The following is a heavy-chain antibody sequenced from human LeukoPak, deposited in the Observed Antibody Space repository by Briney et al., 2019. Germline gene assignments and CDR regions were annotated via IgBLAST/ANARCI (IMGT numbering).Heavy chain of an antibody. CDR2: IRNKVRGYTT. V-gene: IGHV3-72*01. CDR1: GFIYSDHY. CDR3: ARGAVAGTNWYFDY. Sequence: GGSLGLSCAASGFIYSDHYMDWVRQAPGRGLKWVARIRNKVRGYTTEYAASVQGRFTISRDDSSNSLYLQMSSLKTEDTAVYFCARGAVAGTNWYFDYWGQGTLVAVSS. D-gene: IGHD6-19*01. J-gene: IGHJ4*02.